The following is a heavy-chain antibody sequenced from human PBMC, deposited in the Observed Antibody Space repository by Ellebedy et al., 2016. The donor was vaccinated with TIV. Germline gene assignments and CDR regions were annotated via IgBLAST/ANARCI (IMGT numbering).Heavy chain of an antibody. Sequence: PGGSLRLSCAASGFTFSTYAMSWVRQATGKGLEWVSGISNSGGSTNHADSVKGRFTISRDNSKNTPYLEMHSLRAEDTAVYYCAKDVGRGPYYFDYWGQGTLVTVSS. J-gene: IGHJ4*02. D-gene: IGHD2-15*01. CDR1: GFTFSTYA. CDR3: AKDVGRGPYYFDY. V-gene: IGHV3-23*01. CDR2: ISNSGGST.